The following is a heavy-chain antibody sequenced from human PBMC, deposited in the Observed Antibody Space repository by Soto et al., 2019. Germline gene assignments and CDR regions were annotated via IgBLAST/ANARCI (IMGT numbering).Heavy chain of an antibody. CDR1: GLTFSSYA. J-gene: IGHJ6*02. Sequence: PRGSLVISCASSGLTFSSYAMSWVRQAPGKGLEWVSAISGSGGSTYYADSVKGRFTISRDNSKNTLYLQMNSLRAEDTAVYYCAKDPAATLDYYYGMDVWGQGTTVTVS. CDR2: ISGSGGST. V-gene: IGHV3-23*01. CDR3: AKDPAATLDYYYGMDV. D-gene: IGHD2-2*01.